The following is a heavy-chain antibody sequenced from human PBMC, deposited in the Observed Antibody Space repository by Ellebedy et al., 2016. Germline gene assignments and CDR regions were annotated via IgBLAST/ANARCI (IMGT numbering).Heavy chain of an antibody. CDR3: ASSCASGTGMDV. CDR1: GFTVSGYW. J-gene: IGHJ6*02. D-gene: IGHD3-10*01. CDR2: INSAGSEK. V-gene: IGHV3-7*02. Sequence: GESLKISXAASGFTVSGYWLTWVRQAPGKGLEWVANINSAGSEKDYVDSVKGRFTVSRDNARNSLYLQINSLRTEDSGVYYCASSCASGTGMDVWGQGTTVIVSS.